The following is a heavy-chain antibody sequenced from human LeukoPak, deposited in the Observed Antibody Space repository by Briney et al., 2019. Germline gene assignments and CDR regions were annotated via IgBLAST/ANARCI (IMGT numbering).Heavy chain of an antibody. J-gene: IGHJ3*02. V-gene: IGHV3-30-3*01. Sequence: GGSLGLSCAASGFTFSSYAMHWVRQAPGKGLEWVAVISYDGSNKYYADSVKGRFTVSRDNSKNTLYLQMNSLRAEDTAVYYCAREASSEGAFDIWGQGTMVTVSS. CDR3: AREASSEGAFDI. CDR1: GFTFSSYA. D-gene: IGHD5-12*01. CDR2: ISYDGSNK.